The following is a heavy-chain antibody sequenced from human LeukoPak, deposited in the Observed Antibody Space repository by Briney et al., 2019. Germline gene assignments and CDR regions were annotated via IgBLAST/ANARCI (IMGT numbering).Heavy chain of an antibody. V-gene: IGHV3-23*01. D-gene: IGHD4-17*01. J-gene: IGHJ4*02. CDR3: AKYHGDYDIDD. CDR2: ISGSGGST. CDR1: GFTFSSYA. Sequence: GGSLRLSCAAPGFTFSSYAMSWVRQAPGKGLEWVSAISGSGGSTYYADSVKGRFTISRDNSKNTLYLHMYSLRAEATADYYCAKYHGDYDIDDRGPMILVTVSS.